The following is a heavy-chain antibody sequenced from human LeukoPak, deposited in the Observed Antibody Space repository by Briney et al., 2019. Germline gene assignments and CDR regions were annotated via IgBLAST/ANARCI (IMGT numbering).Heavy chain of an antibody. CDR2: IHYSGST. J-gene: IGHJ4*02. CDR3: ARGGVGDRLRN. CDR1: GGSISSSNYY. V-gene: IGHV4-39*07. D-gene: IGHD2-21*02. Sequence: SETLSLTCTVSGGSISSSNYYWGWIRQPPGKGLEWIGSIHYSGSTYHNPSLKSRVTMSLDTSKNQFSLKLGSVTAADTALYYCARGGVGDRLRNWGQGTLVTVSS.